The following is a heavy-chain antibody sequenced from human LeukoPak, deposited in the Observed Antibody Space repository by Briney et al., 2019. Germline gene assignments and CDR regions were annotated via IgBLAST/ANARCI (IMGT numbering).Heavy chain of an antibody. Sequence: PGGSLRLSCAASGFTFSNYGMGWVRQAPGKGLERVSTIKGSGGSTYYADSVKGRFTISRENAKNSLYLQMNSLRAGDTAVYYCARAAAGSTTDFDYWGQGTLVTVSS. CDR3: ARAAAGSTTDFDY. J-gene: IGHJ4*02. V-gene: IGHV3-23*01. CDR1: GFTFSNYG. CDR2: IKGSGGST. D-gene: IGHD6-13*01.